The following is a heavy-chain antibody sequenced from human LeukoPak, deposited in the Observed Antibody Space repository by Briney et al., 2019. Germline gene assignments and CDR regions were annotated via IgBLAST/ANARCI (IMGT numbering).Heavy chain of an antibody. Sequence: SETLSLTCTVSGGSISSYYWSWIRQPAGKGLEWIGRIYTSGSTNYNPSLKSRVTMSVDTSKNQFSLKLSSVTAADTAVYYCARWSLKDNFGGDCWLYWYFDLWGRGTLVTVSS. V-gene: IGHV4-4*07. CDR2: IYTSGST. D-gene: IGHD2-21*02. J-gene: IGHJ2*01. CDR3: ARWSLKDNFGGDCWLYWYFDL. CDR1: GGSISSYY.